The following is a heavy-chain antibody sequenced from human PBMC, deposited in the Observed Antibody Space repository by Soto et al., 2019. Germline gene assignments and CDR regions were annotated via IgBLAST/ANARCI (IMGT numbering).Heavy chain of an antibody. V-gene: IGHV3-66*01. Sequence: EAQLVESGGGLVQPGGSLRLSCAASGFTVSSNYMSWVRQAPGKGLEWVSVIYSGGSTYYADSVKGRFTISRDNSKNTLYLQMNSLRAEDTAVYYCARGGGDCSGGSCYFWRYYFDYWGQGTLVTVSS. CDR3: ARGGGDCSGGSCYFWRYYFDY. D-gene: IGHD2-15*01. J-gene: IGHJ4*02. CDR1: GFTVSSNY. CDR2: IYSGGST.